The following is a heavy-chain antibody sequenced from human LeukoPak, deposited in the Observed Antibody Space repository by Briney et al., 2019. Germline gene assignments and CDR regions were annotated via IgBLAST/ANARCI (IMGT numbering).Heavy chain of an antibody. J-gene: IGHJ3*02. V-gene: IGHV3-48*03. D-gene: IGHD2/OR15-2a*01. CDR1: GFTFSSYE. Sequence: PGGSLRLSCAASGFTFSSYEMNWVRQAPGEGLEWVSYISSSGSTIYYADSVKGRFTISRDNAKNSLYLQMNSLRAEDTAVYYCARTLIYAFDIWGQGTMVTVSS. CDR3: ARTLIYAFDI. CDR2: ISSSGSTI.